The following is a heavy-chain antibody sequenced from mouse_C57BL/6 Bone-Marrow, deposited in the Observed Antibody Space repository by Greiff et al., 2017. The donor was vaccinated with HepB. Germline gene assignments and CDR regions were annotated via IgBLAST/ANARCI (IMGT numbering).Heavy chain of an antibody. CDR2: IDPSDSET. D-gene: IGHD1-1*01. J-gene: IGHJ3*01. Sequence: QVQLQQPGAELVRPGSSVKLSCKASGYTFTSYWMHWVKQRPIQGLEWIGNIDPSDSETHYNQKFKGKATLTVDKSSSTAYMQLSSLTSEDSAVYYCAMDYYGSRRLAYWAKGLWSLSLQ. V-gene: IGHV1-52*01. CDR1: GYTFTSYW. CDR3: AMDYYGSRRLAY.